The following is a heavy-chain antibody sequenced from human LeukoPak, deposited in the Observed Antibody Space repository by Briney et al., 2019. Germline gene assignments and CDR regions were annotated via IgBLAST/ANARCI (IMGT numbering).Heavy chain of an antibody. J-gene: IGHJ4*02. CDR2: ISASGSAT. D-gene: IGHD3-22*01. V-gene: IGHV3-23*01. Sequence: PGGSLRLSCAASGFIFSNYGMNWVRQAPGKGLEWVAAISASGSATSYADSVRGRFTISRDNSKNTLYLQMNSLRAEDTAVYYCARGMYYYDSSGYYLDYWGQGTLVTVSS. CDR1: GFIFSNYG. CDR3: ARGMYYYDSSGYYLDY.